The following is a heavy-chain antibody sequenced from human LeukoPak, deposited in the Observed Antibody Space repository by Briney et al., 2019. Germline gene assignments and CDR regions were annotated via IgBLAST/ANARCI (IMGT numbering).Heavy chain of an antibody. CDR3: AREGPSISSGWPGLFDY. J-gene: IGHJ4*02. V-gene: IGHV3-66*01. CDR2: IYSGGST. Sequence: GESLKISCAASGFTVSSNYMSWVRQAPGKGLEWVSVIYSGGSTSYADSVKGRFTISRDNSKNTVYLQMNILRAEDTAVYYCAREGPSISSGWPGLFDYWGQGTLVIVSS. D-gene: IGHD6-19*01. CDR1: GFTVSSNY.